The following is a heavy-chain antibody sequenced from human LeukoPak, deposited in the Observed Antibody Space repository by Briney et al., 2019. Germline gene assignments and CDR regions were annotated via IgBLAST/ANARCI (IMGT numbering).Heavy chain of an antibody. Sequence: TGGSLRLSYAASGFTFSYYWMHWVRQAPGKGLVWVSRMNSDGSSTSYADSVKGRFIISRDNARNTLYLQMNSLRAEDTAVYYCARGFGCSGGNCSPRAFDYWGQGTLVTASS. CDR3: ARGFGCSGGNCSPRAFDY. CDR2: MNSDGSST. V-gene: IGHV3-74*01. D-gene: IGHD2-15*01. J-gene: IGHJ4*02. CDR1: GFTFSYYW.